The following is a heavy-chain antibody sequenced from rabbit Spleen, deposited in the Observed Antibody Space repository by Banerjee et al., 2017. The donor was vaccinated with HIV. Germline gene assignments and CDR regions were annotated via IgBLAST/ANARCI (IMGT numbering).Heavy chain of an antibody. D-gene: IGHD4-2*01. CDR1: GFSFSDRDV. V-gene: IGHV1S45*01. J-gene: IGHJ4*01. CDR2: IDVVKRGTT. CDR3: ARDAAGREDFNL. Sequence: QEQLEESGGGLVKPEGSLTLTCKASGFSFSDRDVMCWVRQAPGKGLEWIACIDVVKRGTTYYASWAKGRFTISKTSSTTVTLQMTSLTVTDTATYFCARDAAGREDFNLWGPGTLVTVS.